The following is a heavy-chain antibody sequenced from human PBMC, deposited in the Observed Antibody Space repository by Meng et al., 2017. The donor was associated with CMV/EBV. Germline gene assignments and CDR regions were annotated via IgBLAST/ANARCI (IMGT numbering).Heavy chain of an antibody. V-gene: IGHV3-43*01. J-gene: IGHJ4*02. CDR2: ISWDGKNT. D-gene: IGHD1-14*01. CDR3: AKDVDHTTSR. CDR1: GFPFDPFT. Sequence: SCSASGFPFDPFTMHWVRQPPGKGLEWVSLISWDGKNTYYVDSVKGRFTISRDNSKNSLYLQMNSLRTEDTAFYYCAKDVDHTTSRWGQGTLVTVSS.